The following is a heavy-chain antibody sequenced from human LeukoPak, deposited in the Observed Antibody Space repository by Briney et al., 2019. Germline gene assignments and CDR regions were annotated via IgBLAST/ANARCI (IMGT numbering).Heavy chain of an antibody. CDR3: ARDRYMITFGGVNHYVGY. CDR2: INPNSGGT. CDR1: GYTFTGYY. J-gene: IGHJ4*02. V-gene: IGHV1-2*06. Sequence: ASVKVSCKASGYTFTGYYMHWVRQAPGQGLEWMGRINPNSGGTNYAQKFQGRVTVTRDTSISTAYMELSRLRSDDTAVYYYARDRYMITFGGVNHYVGYWGQGTLVTVSS. D-gene: IGHD3-16*01.